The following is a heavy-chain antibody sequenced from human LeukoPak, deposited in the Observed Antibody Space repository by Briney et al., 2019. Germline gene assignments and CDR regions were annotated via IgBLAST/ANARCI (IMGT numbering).Heavy chain of an antibody. D-gene: IGHD5-24*01. V-gene: IGHV2-5*01. CDR3: AHRGYNLRNGNYGYFDY. Sequence: SRPTLSKPTPTLTLIYHFSVFSVPTTAEIQVWIRQPQVKDLQWFASIYWFEYKQYTTFLKTMLPMTQDTLNSDVVLSMSDMDAVDTDTYFCAHRGYNLRNGNYGYFDYWSQVTLVTVSS. CDR2: IYWFEYK. CDR1: VFSVPTTAEI. J-gene: IGHJ4*02.